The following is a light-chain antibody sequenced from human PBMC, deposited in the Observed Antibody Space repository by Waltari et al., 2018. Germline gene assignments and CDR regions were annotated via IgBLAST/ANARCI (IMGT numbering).Light chain of an antibody. CDR1: SSDAGGYNY. CDR2: DVS. V-gene: IGLV2-11*01. J-gene: IGLJ1*01. CDR3: CSYAGSYTYNYV. Sequence: QSALTQPRSVSGSPGQSVTISCTGTSSDAGGYNYVSLYQQHPGKAPKLMIYDVSKRPSGVPDRFSGSKSGNTASLTISGLQAEDEADYYCCSYAGSYTYNYVFGTGTKVTVL.